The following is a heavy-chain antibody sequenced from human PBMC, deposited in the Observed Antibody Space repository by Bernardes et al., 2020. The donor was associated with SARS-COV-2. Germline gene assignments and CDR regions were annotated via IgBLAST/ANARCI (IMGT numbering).Heavy chain of an antibody. D-gene: IGHD3-10*01. CDR2: ISSSSSYI. CDR3: ARRNAGRLFGELLYFDY. J-gene: IGHJ4*02. Sequence: GSLRLSCAASGFTFSSYSMNWVRQAPGKGLEWVSSISSSSSYIYYADSVKGRFTISRDNAKNSLYLQMNSLRAEDTAVYYCARRNAGRLFGELLYFDYWGQGTLVTVSS. CDR1: GFTFSSYS. V-gene: IGHV3-21*01.